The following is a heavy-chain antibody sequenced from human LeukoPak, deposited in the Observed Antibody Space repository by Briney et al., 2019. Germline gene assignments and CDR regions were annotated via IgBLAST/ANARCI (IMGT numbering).Heavy chain of an antibody. V-gene: IGHV1-18*01. CDR3: ARDRAGVVDDFWSGYVVEIRALET. CDR1: VYTFTSYS. J-gene: IGHJ5*02. CDR2: ISAYNGNT. D-gene: IGHD3-3*01. Sequence: ASVKVSCKASVYTFTSYSISWGRHAPAQGLEWMGWISAYNGNTNYAHKLQGRVTTTTDTSTTAAYIELRSLRSAATPAYNCARDRAGVVDDFWSGYVVEIRALETWGEGTLVTVSS.